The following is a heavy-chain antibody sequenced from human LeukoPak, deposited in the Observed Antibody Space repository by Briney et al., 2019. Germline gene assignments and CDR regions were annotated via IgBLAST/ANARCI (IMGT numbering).Heavy chain of an antibody. CDR3: ARVYGASWYFDL. Sequence: PSETLSLTCTVSGGSISSYYWSWIRQPGGKGLEWIGRVYASGSTNYNPSLKSRVTMSVDTSKSQFSLKLNSVTAADTAVYYCARVYGASWYFDLWGRGTLVTVSS. CDR1: GGSISSYY. D-gene: IGHD4-17*01. J-gene: IGHJ2*01. CDR2: VYASGST. V-gene: IGHV4-4*07.